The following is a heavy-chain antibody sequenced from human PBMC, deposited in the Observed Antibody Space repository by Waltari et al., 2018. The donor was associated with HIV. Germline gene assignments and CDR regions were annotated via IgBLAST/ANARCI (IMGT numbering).Heavy chain of an antibody. CDR3: ARDRNYYYDSSGYFFNAFDI. J-gene: IGHJ3*02. CDR2: IYTSGST. D-gene: IGHD3-22*01. V-gene: IGHV4-61*02. Sequence: QVQLQESGPGLVKPSQTLSLTCTVSGGSISSGSYYWSWIRQPAGKGLEWIGRIYTSGSTNCNPSLKSRDTISVDTSKNQFSLKLSSVTAADTAVYYCARDRNYYYDSSGYFFNAFDIWGQGTMVTVSS. CDR1: GGSISSGSYY.